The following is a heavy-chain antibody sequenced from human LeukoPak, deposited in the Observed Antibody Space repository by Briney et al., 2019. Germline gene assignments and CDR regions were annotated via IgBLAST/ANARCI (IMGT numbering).Heavy chain of an antibody. D-gene: IGHD1-26*01. Sequence: PGGSLRLSCAASGFTFSSYSMNRVRQAPGKGLEWVSSISSSSSYIYYADSVKGRFTISRDNAKNSLYLQMNSLRAEDTAVYYCARDNGGSYYYYYYMDVWGKGTTVTVSS. CDR3: ARDNGGSYYYYYYMDV. J-gene: IGHJ6*03. V-gene: IGHV3-21*01. CDR2: ISSSSSYI. CDR1: GFTFSSYS.